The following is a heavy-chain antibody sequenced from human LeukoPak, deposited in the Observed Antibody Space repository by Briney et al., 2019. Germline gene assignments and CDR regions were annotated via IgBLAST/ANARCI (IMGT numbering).Heavy chain of an antibody. CDR2: INAGNGNT. Sequence: ASVTVSFTASGYTFTIYAMHWVRQAPGQRLEWMGWINAGNGNTKYSQKFQGRVTITRDTSASTAYMELSSLRSEDTAVYYCATGIAARPYYYYSMDVWGQGTTVTVSS. J-gene: IGHJ6*02. D-gene: IGHD6-6*01. CDR3: ATGIAARPYYYYSMDV. V-gene: IGHV1-3*01. CDR1: GYTFTIYA.